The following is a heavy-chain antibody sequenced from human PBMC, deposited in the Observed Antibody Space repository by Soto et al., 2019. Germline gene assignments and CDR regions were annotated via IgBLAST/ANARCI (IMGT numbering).Heavy chain of an antibody. V-gene: IGHV1-3*01. D-gene: IGHD6-13*01. CDR1: GYTFTNYA. CDR2: INAGSGNT. J-gene: IGHJ1*01. CDR3: ACEQQLATFQH. Sequence: QVQLVQSGAEVKKPGASVKVSCKASGYTFTNYAIHWVRQAPGQRLEWMGWINAGSGNTKYSQRFEGSVSITRDTSASTAYTEVSSLTSEDTAVYYCACEQQLATFQHWGQGTLVTVSS.